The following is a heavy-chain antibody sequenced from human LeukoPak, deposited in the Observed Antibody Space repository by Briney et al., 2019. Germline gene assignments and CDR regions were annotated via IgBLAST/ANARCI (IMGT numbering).Heavy chain of an antibody. Sequence: GGSLRLSCAASGFTFSSHWTHWVRQAPGKGLEWVSLISGDGGSTFYADSVKGRFTISRDNSKNSLYLQMNSLRSDDTALYYCARESESSGWYDYWGQGTLVTVSS. CDR3: ARESESSGWYDY. V-gene: IGHV3-43*02. CDR1: GFTFSSHW. J-gene: IGHJ4*02. CDR2: ISGDGGST. D-gene: IGHD6-19*01.